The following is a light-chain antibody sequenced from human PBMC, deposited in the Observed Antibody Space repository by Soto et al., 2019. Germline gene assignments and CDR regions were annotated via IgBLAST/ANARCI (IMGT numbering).Light chain of an antibody. Sequence: DIQMTQSPSSLSASVGDRVTITCRAGHNIFRSLNWYQQKPGKAPKPLIYAASSLQSGVPSKFSGSGSGTDFTLTITSLQPEDFATYYCQQSYNSPPITLGKGTRLEIK. J-gene: IGKJ5*01. CDR1: HNIFRS. V-gene: IGKV1-39*01. CDR2: AAS. CDR3: QQSYNSPPIT.